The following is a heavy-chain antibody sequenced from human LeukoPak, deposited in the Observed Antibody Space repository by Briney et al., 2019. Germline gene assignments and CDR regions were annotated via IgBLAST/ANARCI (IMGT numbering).Heavy chain of an antibody. CDR2: IRYDGSNK. J-gene: IGHJ5*02. CDR1: GFTFSSYG. V-gene: IGHV3-30*02. CDR3: AKPKRRDYYGSGSYHSWFDP. D-gene: IGHD3-10*01. Sequence: GRSLRLSCAASGFTFSSYGMHWVRQAPGKGLEWVAFIRYDGSNKYYADSVKGRFTISRDNSKNTLYLQMNSLRAEDTAVYYCAKPKRRDYYGSGSYHSWFDPWGQGTLVTVSS.